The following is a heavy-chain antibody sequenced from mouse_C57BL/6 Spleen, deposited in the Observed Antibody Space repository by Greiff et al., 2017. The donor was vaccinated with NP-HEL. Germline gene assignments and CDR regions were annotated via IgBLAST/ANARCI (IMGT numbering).Heavy chain of an antibody. J-gene: IGHJ2*01. Sequence: VQGVESGPGLVAPSQSLSITCTVSGFSLTSYAISWVRQPPGKGLEWLGVIWTGGGTNYNSALKSRLSISKDNSKSQVFLKMNSLQTDDTARYYCARMSYDYDVAYFDYWGQGTTLTVSS. D-gene: IGHD2-4*01. CDR1: GFSLTSYA. CDR2: IWTGGGT. V-gene: IGHV2-9-1*01. CDR3: ARMSYDYDVAYFDY.